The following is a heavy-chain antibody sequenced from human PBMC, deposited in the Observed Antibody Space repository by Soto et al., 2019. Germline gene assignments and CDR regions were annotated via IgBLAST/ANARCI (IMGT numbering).Heavy chain of an antibody. Sequence: EVQLVESGGGLVQPGGSLRLSCAASGFTFSSYWMHWVRQAPGKGLVWVSRINSDGSSTTYADSVKGRFTISRDNAKNTVYLQMNNLRAEDTAVYYCASKHSSRAFDYWGQGTLVTVSS. CDR1: GFTFSSYW. CDR2: INSDGSST. J-gene: IGHJ4*02. V-gene: IGHV3-74*01. CDR3: ASKHSSRAFDY. D-gene: IGHD6-13*01.